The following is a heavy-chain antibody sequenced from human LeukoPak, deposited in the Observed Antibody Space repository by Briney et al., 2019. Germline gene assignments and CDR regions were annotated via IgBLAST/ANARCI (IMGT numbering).Heavy chain of an antibody. CDR3: ARIGKGIFEY. Sequence: PSETLSLTCAVYGGSFSGYYWSWIRQPPGKGLEWIGEINHSGSTNYNPSLKSRVTISVDTSKNQFSLKLSSVTAADTAVYYCARIGKGIFEYWGQGTLVTVSS. CDR2: INHSGST. J-gene: IGHJ4*02. D-gene: IGHD1-26*01. V-gene: IGHV4-34*01. CDR1: GGSFSGYY.